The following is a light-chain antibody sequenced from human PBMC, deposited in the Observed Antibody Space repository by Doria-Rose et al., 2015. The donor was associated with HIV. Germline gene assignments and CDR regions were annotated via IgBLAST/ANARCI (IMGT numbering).Light chain of an antibody. CDR1: QSFSSTY. J-gene: IGKJ1*01. V-gene: IGKV3-20*01. Sequence: EIVLTQSPGTLSLSPGERATLSCRASQSFSSTYLAWYQQKPGQAPSLLIYDGSTGATGIPDRFSASGSGTDLTLTINRLEPGDFALYYCHQYGTSWTFGQGTKVEI. CDR2: DGS. CDR3: HQYGTSWT.